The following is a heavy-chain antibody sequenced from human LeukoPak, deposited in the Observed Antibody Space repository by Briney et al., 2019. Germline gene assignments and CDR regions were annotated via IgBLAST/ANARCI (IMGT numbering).Heavy chain of an antibody. CDR3: ARGGITMVRGVNPNWFDP. J-gene: IGHJ5*02. CDR2: IDPSDSYT. Sequence: GASLQISCKGSGYSFTSYWISWVRQMPGKGLEWMGRIDPSDSYTNYSPSFQGHVTISADKSISTAYLQWSSLKASDTAMYYCARGGITMVRGVNPNWFDPWGQGTLVTVSS. D-gene: IGHD3-10*01. CDR1: GYSFTSYW. V-gene: IGHV5-10-1*01.